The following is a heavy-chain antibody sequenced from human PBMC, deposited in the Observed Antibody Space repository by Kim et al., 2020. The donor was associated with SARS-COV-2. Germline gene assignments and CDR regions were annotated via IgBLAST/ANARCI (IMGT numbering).Heavy chain of an antibody. J-gene: IGHJ4*02. CDR3: ARVVVSIAAARNLFDY. V-gene: IGHV4-34*01. CDR1: GGSFSGYY. Sequence: SETLSLTCAVYGGSFSGYYWSWIRQPPGKGLEWIGEINHSGSTNYNPSLKSRVTISVDTSKNQFSLKLSSVTAADTAVYYCARVVVSIAAARNLFDYWGQGTLVTVSS. D-gene: IGHD6-13*01. CDR2: INHSGST.